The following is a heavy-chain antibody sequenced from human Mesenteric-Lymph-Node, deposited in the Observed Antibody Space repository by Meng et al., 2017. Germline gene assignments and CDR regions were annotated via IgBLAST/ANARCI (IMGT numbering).Heavy chain of an antibody. V-gene: IGHV4-39*07. CDR1: GGSISSSSYY. Sequence: QLQLQEAGPGLVKPSETLSLTCTVSGGSISSSSYYWGWIRQPPGKGLEWIGSIYYSGSTYYNPSLKSRVTISVDTSKNQFSPKLSSVTAADTAVYYCARGPRMVRGVTLALDYWGQGTLVTVSS. CDR3: ARGPRMVRGVTLALDY. CDR2: IYYSGST. D-gene: IGHD3-10*01. J-gene: IGHJ4*02.